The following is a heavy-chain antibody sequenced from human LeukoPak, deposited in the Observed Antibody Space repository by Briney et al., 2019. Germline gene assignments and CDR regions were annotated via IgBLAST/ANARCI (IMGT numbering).Heavy chain of an antibody. D-gene: IGHD1-7*01. V-gene: IGHV4-59*01. CDR2: IYYSGST. J-gene: IGHJ6*02. Sequence: SETLSLTCTVSGGSISSYYWSWIRQPPGKGLEWIGYIYYSGSTNYNPSLKSRVTISVDTSKNQFSLKLSSVTAADTAVYYCARIITGTTLSYYYYGIDVWGQGTTVTVSS. CDR3: ARIITGTTLSYYYYGIDV. CDR1: GGSISSYY.